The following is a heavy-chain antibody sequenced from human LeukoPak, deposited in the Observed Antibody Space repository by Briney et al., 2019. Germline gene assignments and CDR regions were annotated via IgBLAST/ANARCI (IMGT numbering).Heavy chain of an antibody. D-gene: IGHD3-22*01. V-gene: IGHV3-30*18. CDR2: ISYDGSNK. CDR3: AKDRAYYDSREAFDI. J-gene: IGHJ3*02. CDR1: GFTFSSYG. Sequence: GGSLRLSCAASGFTFSSYGMHWVRQAPGKGLEWVAVISYDGSNKYYADSVKGRFTISRDNSKNTLYLQMNSLRAEDTAVYYCAKDRAYYDSREAFDIWGQGTMVTVSS.